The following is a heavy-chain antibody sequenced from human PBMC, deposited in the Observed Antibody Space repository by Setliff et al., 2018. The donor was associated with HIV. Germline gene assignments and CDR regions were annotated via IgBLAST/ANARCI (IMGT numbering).Heavy chain of an antibody. J-gene: IGHJ4*02. D-gene: IGHD3-10*01. CDR3: ARDYYGSGSYYFDY. Sequence: GASVKVSCKASGYTFTSYGMSWVRQAPGQGLEWMGWISAYNGNTHYAQKLQGRVTMTTDTSTSTAYMELRSLRSDDTAVYYCARDYYGSGSYYFDYWGQGTLVTVSS. CDR1: GYTFTSYG. CDR2: ISAYNGNT. V-gene: IGHV1-18*01.